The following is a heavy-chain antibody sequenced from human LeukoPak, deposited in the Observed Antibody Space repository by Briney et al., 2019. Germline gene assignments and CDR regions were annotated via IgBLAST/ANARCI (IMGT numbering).Heavy chain of an antibody. CDR3: VKDPVAHLTYCGGDCYHFDF. D-gene: IGHD2-21*02. Sequence: PGRSLRLSCAASGFTFDDYAMHWVRQAPGKGLEWVSGVSWESGGIRYADSVKGGFTISRDNAKHSLSLHMHSLRAEDTALYYCVKDPVAHLTYCGGDCYHFDFGGQGTLFTVSS. CDR2: VSWESGGI. CDR1: GFTFDDYA. J-gene: IGHJ4*02. V-gene: IGHV3-9*01.